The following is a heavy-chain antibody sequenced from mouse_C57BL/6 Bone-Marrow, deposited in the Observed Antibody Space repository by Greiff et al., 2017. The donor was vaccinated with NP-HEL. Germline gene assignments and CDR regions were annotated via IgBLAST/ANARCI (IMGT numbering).Heavy chain of an antibody. J-gene: IGHJ4*01. CDR1: GFTFSDYG. CDR2: ISNLAYSI. Sequence: DVMLVESGGGLVQPGGSLKLSCAASGFTFSDYGMAWVRQAPRKGPEWVAFISNLAYSIYYADTLTGRFTISRENAKNTLYLEMSSLRSEDTAMYYCARTGDYYAMDYWGQGTSVTVSS. CDR3: ARTGDYYAMDY. V-gene: IGHV5-15*01.